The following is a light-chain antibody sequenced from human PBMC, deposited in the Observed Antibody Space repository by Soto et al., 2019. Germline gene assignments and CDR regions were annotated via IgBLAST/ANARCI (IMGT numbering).Light chain of an antibody. CDR3: QSYDRSLSGYV. CDR1: SSNIGAGYD. CDR2: ANG. J-gene: IGLJ1*01. Sequence: QSVLTQPPSVSGAPGQRVTISCTGSSSNIGAGYDVHWYQQRPGTAPNLLIYANGNRPSGVPDRFSGSKSGTSASLAITGLQAEDEADYYCQSYDRSLSGYVLGTGTKVTVL. V-gene: IGLV1-40*01.